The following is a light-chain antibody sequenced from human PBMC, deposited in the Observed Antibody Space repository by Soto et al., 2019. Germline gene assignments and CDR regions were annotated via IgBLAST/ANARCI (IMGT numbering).Light chain of an antibody. Sequence: ETVMTQSPATLSMSPGERVTLSCRASQSVSTNVAWYQQKPGQAPRLLIYGASTRATGILPRFSGSGYATEFTLTISSLQTEDFAVYYCQQYNYRPPYTFGQGTKLEMK. J-gene: IGKJ2*01. CDR1: QSVSTN. CDR2: GAS. V-gene: IGKV3-15*01. CDR3: QQYNYRPPYT.